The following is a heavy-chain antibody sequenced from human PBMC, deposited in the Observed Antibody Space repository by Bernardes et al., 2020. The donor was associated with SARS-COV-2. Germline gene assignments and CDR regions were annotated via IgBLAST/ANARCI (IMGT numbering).Heavy chain of an antibody. D-gene: IGHD4-17*01. CDR2: ISGSAGSI. CDR3: ARSRDYGDFGGILRGYYFEH. CDR1: GYSFSSSA. V-gene: IGHV3-23*01. Sequence: GGSLRLSCAASGYSFSSSAMTWVRQAPGKGLEWVSAISGSAGSIYYADSLKGRFTISRDNSKNTLYLQMNSLRAEDTAVYYCARSRDYGDFGGILRGYYFEHRGQGTVVPVSS. J-gene: IGHJ4*02.